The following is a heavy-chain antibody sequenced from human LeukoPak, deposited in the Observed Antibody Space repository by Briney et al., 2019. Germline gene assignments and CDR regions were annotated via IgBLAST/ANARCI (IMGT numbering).Heavy chain of an antibody. D-gene: IGHD1-1*01. J-gene: IGHJ4*02. Sequence: GGSLRLSCAASGFTLSSYAMSWVRQGPGKGLEWVSATSVSGNTYYADSVKGRFTISRDNSKNTLYLQMNSLRAEDTALYYCAKGLERESRLDSWGQGTLVTVSS. CDR1: GFTLSSYA. V-gene: IGHV3-23*01. CDR2: TSVSGNT. CDR3: AKGLERESRLDS.